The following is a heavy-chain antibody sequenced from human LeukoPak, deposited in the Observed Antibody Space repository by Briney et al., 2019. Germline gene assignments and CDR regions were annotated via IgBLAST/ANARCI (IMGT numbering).Heavy chain of an antibody. CDR1: GFTFSSYA. J-gene: IGHJ4*02. Sequence: GGSLRLSCAASGFTFSSYAMSWVRQAPGKGLEWVSGISGNGGSTYYADSVKGRFTISRDNSKDTVYLQMNSLRGEDTAVYYCAKGPYIVVVTAIDNWGQGTLVTVSS. D-gene: IGHD2-21*02. CDR3: AKGPYIVVVTAIDN. V-gene: IGHV3-23*01. CDR2: ISGNGGST.